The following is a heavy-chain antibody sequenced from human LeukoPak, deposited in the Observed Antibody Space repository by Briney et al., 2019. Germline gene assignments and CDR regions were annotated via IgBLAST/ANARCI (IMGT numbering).Heavy chain of an antibody. CDR3: TRRAPRSPYFDY. CDR2: MSSSGGTI. CDR1: GFTFSDHY. V-gene: IGHV3-11*04. D-gene: IGHD6-6*01. Sequence: GGSLRLSCAASGFTFSDHYMSWIRQAPGKGLEWVSYMSSSGGTIYYAGSVKGRFTISRDNAKNSLYLQMNSLRPEDTAVYYCTRRAPRSPYFDYWGQGTLVTVSS. J-gene: IGHJ4*02.